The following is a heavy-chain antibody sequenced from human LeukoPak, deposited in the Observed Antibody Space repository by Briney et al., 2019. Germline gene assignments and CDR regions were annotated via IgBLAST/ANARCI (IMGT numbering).Heavy chain of an antibody. CDR1: GFTFSSYV. V-gene: IGHV3-30*04. CDR2: ISYDGSNE. J-gene: IGHJ5*02. D-gene: IGHD3-10*01. Sequence: PGGSLRLPCAASGFTFSSYVMHWVRQAPGKGLEWVAIISYDGSNEYYADSVKGRFTISRDNSKNTLYLQMNSLRAEDTAVYYCAKGSLSVVLWFGELRFDPWGQGTLVTVSS. CDR3: AKGSLSVVLWFGELRFDP.